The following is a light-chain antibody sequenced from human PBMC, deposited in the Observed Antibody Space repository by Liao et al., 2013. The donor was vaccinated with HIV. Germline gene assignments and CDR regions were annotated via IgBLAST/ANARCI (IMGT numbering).Light chain of an antibody. Sequence: SYVLTQPPSVSVAPGKTAKMTCGGDDIGAKTVHWYQQKPGQAPVLLIYYDDDRPSGIPQRFSGSNSGNAATLTISRVEAGDEADYYCQVCDSSYDQVVFGGGTKLTVL. CDR2: YDD. CDR1: DIGAKT. CDR3: QVCDSSYDQVV. V-gene: IGLV3-21*01. J-gene: IGLJ2*01.